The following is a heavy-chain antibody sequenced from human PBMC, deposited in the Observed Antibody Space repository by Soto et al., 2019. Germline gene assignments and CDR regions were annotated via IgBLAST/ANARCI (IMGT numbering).Heavy chain of an antibody. CDR3: AGSHLYYDSRGNTDY. CDR1: GFTFSDYY. Sequence: QVQLVESGGGLVKPGGSLRLSCAASGFTFSDYYMSWIRQAPGKGLEWGSDISSSGSTIYYADSVKGRFTISRDNAKNLLELKMNSRIDDDTALYYCAGSHLYYDSRGNTDYWGQGTLVTVST. V-gene: IGHV3-11*01. D-gene: IGHD3-22*01. CDR2: ISSSGSTI. J-gene: IGHJ4*02.